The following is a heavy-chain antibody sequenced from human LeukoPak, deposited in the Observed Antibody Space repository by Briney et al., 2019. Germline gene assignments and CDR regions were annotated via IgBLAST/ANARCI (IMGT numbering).Heavy chain of an antibody. D-gene: IGHD6-6*01. Sequence: GGSLRLSCAASGFTFSSFAMTWVRQTPGKGLEWVSAISGSGGSTYYADSVKGRFTISRDNSRNTLYLQMNNLRAEDTAVYYCTKGYRSSAGYYFDYWGQGTLVTVSS. V-gene: IGHV3-23*01. CDR2: ISGSGGST. CDR3: TKGYRSSAGYYFDY. CDR1: GFTFSSFA. J-gene: IGHJ4*02.